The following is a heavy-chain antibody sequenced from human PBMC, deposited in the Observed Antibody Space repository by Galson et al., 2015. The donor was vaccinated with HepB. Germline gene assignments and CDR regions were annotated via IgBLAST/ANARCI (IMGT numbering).Heavy chain of an antibody. Sequence: SVKVPCKASGYTFTSYGISWVRQAPGQGLEWMGWISAYNGNTNYAQKLQGRVTMTTDTSTSTAYMELRSLRSDDTAVYYCARIFYYDSSGSSVGAFDIWGQGTMVTVSS. CDR1: GYTFTSYG. CDR3: ARIFYYDSSGSSVGAFDI. V-gene: IGHV1-18*01. CDR2: ISAYNGNT. D-gene: IGHD3-22*01. J-gene: IGHJ3*02.